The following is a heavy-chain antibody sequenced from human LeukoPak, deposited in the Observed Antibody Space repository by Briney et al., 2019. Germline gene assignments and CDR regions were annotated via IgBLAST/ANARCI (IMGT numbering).Heavy chain of an antibody. Sequence: SETLSLTCTVSGGSINTGSYYWGWIRQPPGKGLDWIGSINYSGNTYYSPSLKSRVTMSVDTSKNQFSLKLSSVTAADTAVYYCATQRYSTSMYFDYWGQGALVTVSS. V-gene: IGHV4-39*01. J-gene: IGHJ4*02. CDR3: ATQRYSTSMYFDY. D-gene: IGHD6-6*01. CDR1: GGSINTGSYY. CDR2: INYSGNT.